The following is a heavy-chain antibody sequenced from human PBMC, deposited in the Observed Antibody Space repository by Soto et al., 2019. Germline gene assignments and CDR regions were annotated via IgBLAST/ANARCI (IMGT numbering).Heavy chain of an antibody. D-gene: IGHD6-13*01. Sequence: ASVKVSCKASGYTFTSYYMHWVRQAPGQGLEWMGIINPSGGSTSYAQKFQGRVTMTRDTSTSTVYMELSSLRSEDTAVYYCARDQSSSWYTYYGMDVWGQGTTVTVS. J-gene: IGHJ6*02. CDR3: ARDQSSSWYTYYGMDV. CDR1: GYTFTSYY. CDR2: INPSGGST. V-gene: IGHV1-46*01.